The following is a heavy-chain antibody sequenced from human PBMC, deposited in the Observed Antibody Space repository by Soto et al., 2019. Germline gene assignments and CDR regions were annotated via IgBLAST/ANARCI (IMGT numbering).Heavy chain of an antibody. V-gene: IGHV1-2*02. CDR3: ATDLGSGRIP. Sequence: ASVRVSCKASGYCFTGCNLRWVRQAPGQGLEWMGWLAPSSGGTKFARKFQGRLTMTRDTSISTAYIELSSLGSDDTAVYFCATDLGSGRIPGGQGTLVTVS. CDR2: LAPSSGGT. CDR1: GYCFTGCN. D-gene: IGHD6-25*01. J-gene: IGHJ5*02.